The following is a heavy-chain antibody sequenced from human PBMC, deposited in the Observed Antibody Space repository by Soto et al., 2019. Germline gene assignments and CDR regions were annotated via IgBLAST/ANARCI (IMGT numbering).Heavy chain of an antibody. CDR3: ARQTSSSWYRDYYYGMDV. D-gene: IGHD6-13*01. CDR1: GGSISSSSYY. CDR2: IYYSGST. Sequence: TSETLSLTCTVSGGSISSSSYYWGWIRQPPGKGLEWIGSIYYSGSTYYNPSLKSRVTISVDTSKNQFSLKLSSVTAADTAVYYCARQTSSSWYRDYYYGMDVWGQGTTVTVSS. J-gene: IGHJ6*02. V-gene: IGHV4-39*01.